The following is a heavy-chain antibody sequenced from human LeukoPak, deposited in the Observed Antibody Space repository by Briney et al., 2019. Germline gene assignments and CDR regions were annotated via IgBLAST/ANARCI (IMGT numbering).Heavy chain of an antibody. J-gene: IGHJ6*02. CDR3: ARGSDYGDFLSYYYYGMDV. CDR1: GGTFGSYA. Sequence: GASVKVSCKASGGTFGSYAISWVRQAPGQGLEWMGRIIPILGIANYAQKFQGRVTITADKSTSTAYMELSSLRSEDTAVYYCARGSDYGDFLSYYYYGMDVWGQGTTVTVSS. D-gene: IGHD4-17*01. CDR2: IIPILGIA. V-gene: IGHV1-69*04.